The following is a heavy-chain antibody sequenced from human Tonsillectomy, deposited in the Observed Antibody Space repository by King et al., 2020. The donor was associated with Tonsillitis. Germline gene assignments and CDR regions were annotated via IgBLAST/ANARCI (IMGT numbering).Heavy chain of an antibody. Sequence: VQLVESGGGLVQPGGSLRLSCAASGFTFSSYAMSWVRQVPGKGPQWVSTISDSGGSTYYVGSVKGRFTISRDNSKNTLYLQMNSLRAEDTAVYFCAKRWGRAAAGAFFDYWGQGTLVTVSS. V-gene: IGHV3-23*04. CDR3: AKRWGRAAAGAFFDY. CDR1: GFTFSSYA. J-gene: IGHJ4*02. CDR2: ISDSGGST. D-gene: IGHD6-13*01.